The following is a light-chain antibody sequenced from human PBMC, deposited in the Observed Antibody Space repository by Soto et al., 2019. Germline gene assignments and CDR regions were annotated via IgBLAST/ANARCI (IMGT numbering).Light chain of an antibody. Sequence: AIQLTQSPSSLSASVGDRVTITCRASQGISSALAWYQQKPGKAPTLLIYDASSLESGVPSRFSGSGSGTDFTLTISSLQPEDFATYYCQQFNSYPITFGPGTKVDIK. J-gene: IGKJ3*01. V-gene: IGKV1-13*02. CDR1: QGISSA. CDR2: DAS. CDR3: QQFNSYPIT.